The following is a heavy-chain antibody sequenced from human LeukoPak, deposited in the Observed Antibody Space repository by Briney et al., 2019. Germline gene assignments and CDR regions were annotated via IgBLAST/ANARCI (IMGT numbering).Heavy chain of an antibody. J-gene: IGHJ4*02. Sequence: PGGSLRLSCAASGFTFSSYEMNWVRQAPGKGLEWVSYISSSGSTIYYADSVKGRFTISRDNAKNTLYLQMNSLRAEDTAVYYCSSPSASVTGSVSYWGQGTLVTVSS. V-gene: IGHV3-48*03. D-gene: IGHD3-9*01. CDR1: GFTFSSYE. CDR2: ISSSGSTI. CDR3: SSPSASVTGSVSY.